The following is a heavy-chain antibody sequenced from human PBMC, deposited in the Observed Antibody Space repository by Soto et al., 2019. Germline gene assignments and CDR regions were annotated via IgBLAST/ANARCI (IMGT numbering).Heavy chain of an antibody. CDR3: AIHPAYCGGDCYALFDY. D-gene: IGHD2-21*02. J-gene: IGHJ4*02. Sequence: GESLKNSFKGSGYSFTSYWISWVRQMPGKGLEWMGRIDPSDSYTNYSPSFQGHVTISADKSISTAYLQWSSLKASDTAMYYCAIHPAYCGGDCYALFDYWGQGTLVTVS. CDR2: IDPSDSYT. V-gene: IGHV5-10-1*01. CDR1: GYSFTSYW.